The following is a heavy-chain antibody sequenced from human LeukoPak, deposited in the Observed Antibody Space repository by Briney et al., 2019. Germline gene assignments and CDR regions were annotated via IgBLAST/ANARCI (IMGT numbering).Heavy chain of an antibody. CDR3: AKGDESSAYFRYFDS. CDR2: LTWNSGSL. D-gene: IGHD3-22*01. J-gene: IGHJ4*02. CDR1: GFTFDDYA. Sequence: GGSLRLTCVASGFTFDDYAMHWVRHAPGKGLEWVSGLTWNSGSLVYANSVKGRFTISRDNAKNSLYLQMNSLRVEDTAFYYCAKGDESSAYFRYFDSWGQGTLVTVSS. V-gene: IGHV3-9*01.